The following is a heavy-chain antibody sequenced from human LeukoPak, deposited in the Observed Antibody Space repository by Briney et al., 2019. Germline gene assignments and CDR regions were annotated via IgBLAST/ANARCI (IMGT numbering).Heavy chain of an antibody. J-gene: IGHJ4*02. CDR2: IYHSGST. Sequence: PSETLSLTCAVSGGSISSSNWWSWVRQPPGKGLEWIGEIYHSGSTNYNPSLKSRVTISVDKSKNQFSLKLSSVTAADTAVYYCARVGGRGSQPYYFDYWGQGTLVTVSS. D-gene: IGHD3-10*01. CDR3: ARVGGRGSQPYYFDY. CDR1: GGSISSSNW. V-gene: IGHV4-4*02.